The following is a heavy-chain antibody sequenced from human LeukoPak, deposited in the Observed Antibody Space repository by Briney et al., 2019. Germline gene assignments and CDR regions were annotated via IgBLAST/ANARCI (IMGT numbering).Heavy chain of an antibody. CDR2: IKQDGSEQ. D-gene: IGHD6-19*01. J-gene: IGHJ6*02. V-gene: IGHV3-7*01. CDR3: ARAVAGAPYYYFGMDV. Sequence: GDSLRLSCEASRFTFRSYWMNWVRQAPGKGLEWVANIKQDGSEQNYVDSVKGRFTISRDNAKNSLYLQMNSLRAEDTAVYYCARAVAGAPYYYFGMDVWGQGTTVTVSS. CDR1: RFTFRSYW.